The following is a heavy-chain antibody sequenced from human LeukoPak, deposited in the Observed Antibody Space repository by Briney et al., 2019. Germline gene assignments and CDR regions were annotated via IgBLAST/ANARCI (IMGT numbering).Heavy chain of an antibody. CDR3: ARQRYQPRHGYFDY. CDR2: ISAYNGNT. CDR1: GYTFTSYG. Sequence: ASVKVSCKASGYTFTSYGISWVRQAPGQGLEWMGWISAYNGNTNYAQKLQGRVTMTTDTSTSTAYMELSSLRSEDTAVYYCARQRYQPRHGYFDYWGQGTLVTVSS. D-gene: IGHD2-2*01. V-gene: IGHV1-18*01. J-gene: IGHJ4*02.